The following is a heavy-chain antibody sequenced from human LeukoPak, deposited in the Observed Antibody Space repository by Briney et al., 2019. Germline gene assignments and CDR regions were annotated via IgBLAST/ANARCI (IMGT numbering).Heavy chain of an antibody. J-gene: IGHJ4*02. V-gene: IGHV3-11*01. Sequence: GGSLRLSCAASGFTFSDYYMSWIRQAPGKGLGWVSYISSSGSTIYYADSVKGRFTISRDNAKNSLYLQMNSLRAEDTAVYHCARDPSYSGYDHTSPFDYWGQGTLVTVSS. CDR3: ARDPSYSGYDHTSPFDY. D-gene: IGHD5-12*01. CDR1: GFTFSDYY. CDR2: ISSSGSTI.